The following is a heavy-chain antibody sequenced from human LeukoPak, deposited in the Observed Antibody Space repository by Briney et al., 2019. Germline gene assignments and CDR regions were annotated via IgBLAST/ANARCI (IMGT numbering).Heavy chain of an antibody. J-gene: IGHJ4*02. CDR2: IYYSGST. CDR3: ARGQWLPVFDF. D-gene: IGHD3-22*01. Sequence: SETLSLTCTVSGGSISSYYWSWIRQPPGKGLEWIGYIYYSGSTNYNPSLKSRVTISVDTSKNQFSPKLSSVTAADTAVYYCARGQWLPVFDFWGQGTLVTVSS. CDR1: GGSISSYY. V-gene: IGHV4-59*01.